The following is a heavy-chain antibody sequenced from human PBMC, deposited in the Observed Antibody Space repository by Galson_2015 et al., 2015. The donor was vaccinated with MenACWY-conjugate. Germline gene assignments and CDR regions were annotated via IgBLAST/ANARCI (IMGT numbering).Heavy chain of an antibody. V-gene: IGHV3-21*01. J-gene: IGHJ4*01. CDR1: GFTFSNFQ. Sequence: SLRLSCAASGFTFSNFQMNWVRQAPGKGLEWVSSISHSSGYIYYADSVKGRFTISRDNAKNSLSLQMNSLRAEDTAVYYCARDIPSEGFDRWGHGTLVTVSS. D-gene: IGHD6-6*01. CDR3: ARDIPSEGFDR. CDR2: ISHSSGYI.